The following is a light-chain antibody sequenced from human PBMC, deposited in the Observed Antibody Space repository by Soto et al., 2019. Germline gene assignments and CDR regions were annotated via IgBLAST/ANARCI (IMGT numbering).Light chain of an antibody. J-gene: IGLJ1*01. CDR3: SSYTSSSTYV. V-gene: IGLV2-14*01. Sequence: QSALTQPASVSGSPGQSIAISCTGTSSDVGGYNYVSWYQQHPGKALKLMVYDVSNRPSGVFNRFSGSKSCNTASLTISGLQAEDEADYYCSSYTSSSTYVFGTGTKVTVL. CDR2: DVS. CDR1: SSDVGGYNY.